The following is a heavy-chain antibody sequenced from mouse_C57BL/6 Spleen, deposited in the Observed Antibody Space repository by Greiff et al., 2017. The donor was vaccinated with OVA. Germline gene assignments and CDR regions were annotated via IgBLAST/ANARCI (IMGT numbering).Heavy chain of an antibody. J-gene: IGHJ3*01. V-gene: IGHV1-82*01. D-gene: IGHD2-4*01. CDR2: IYPGDGDT. CDR1: GYAFSSSW. Sequence: QVQLQQSGPELVKPGASVKISCKASGYAFSSSWMNWVKQRPGKGLEWIGRIYPGDGDTNYNGKFKGKATLTADKSSSTAYMQLSSLTSEDSAVYFCARSEVADYDEGNWGQGTLVTVSA. CDR3: ARSEVADYDEGN.